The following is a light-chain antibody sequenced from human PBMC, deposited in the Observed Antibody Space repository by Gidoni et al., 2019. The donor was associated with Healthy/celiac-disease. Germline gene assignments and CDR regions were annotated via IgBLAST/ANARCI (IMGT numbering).Light chain of an antibody. CDR2: GAS. Sequence: EIVMTQSPATLSVSPGERATLSCRASQSVSSNLAWYQQKPGQAPRLLIYGASTRATGIPARFSGSGSGTEFTLPISSLQSEDFAVYYCQQYNNRPLFTFGPGTKVDIK. CDR3: QQYNNRPLFT. V-gene: IGKV3-15*01. J-gene: IGKJ3*01. CDR1: QSVSSN.